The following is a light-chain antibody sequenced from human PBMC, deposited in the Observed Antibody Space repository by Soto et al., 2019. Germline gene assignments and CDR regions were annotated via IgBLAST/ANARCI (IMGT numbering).Light chain of an antibody. CDR1: QGIVSW. V-gene: IGKV1-12*01. Sequence: DIQMTQSPSSVSASVGDRVTITCRASQGIVSWLAWYQQKPGKAPKLLIYAASNLQSGVPLRFSGSGSGTDVTLTISSLQPEDCATYYCQQTTSFPLTFGGGTKVEIK. CDR2: AAS. CDR3: QQTTSFPLT. J-gene: IGKJ4*02.